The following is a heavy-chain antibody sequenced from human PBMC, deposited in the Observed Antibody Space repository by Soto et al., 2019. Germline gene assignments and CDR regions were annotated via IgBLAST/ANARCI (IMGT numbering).Heavy chain of an antibody. V-gene: IGHV1-8*01. D-gene: IGHD5-18*01. J-gene: IGHJ4*02. CDR1: GYTFTSYD. Sequence: QVQLVQSGTEAKKPGASVKVSCKASGYTFTSYDITWVRQATGQGLEWMGWMNPNSGNTGYAQKFQGRVSMTRATSINTAYMEVSSLRSEDTAVYYCARGRGFSYEFDFWGQGTLVTVSS. CDR3: ARGRGFSYEFDF. CDR2: MNPNSGNT.